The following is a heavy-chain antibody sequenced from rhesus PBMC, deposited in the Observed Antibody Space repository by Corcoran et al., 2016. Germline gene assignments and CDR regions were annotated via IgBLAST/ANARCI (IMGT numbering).Heavy chain of an antibody. CDR2: IDGTGGDT. J-gene: IGHJ4*01. CDR3: ARRLNSGSYYYVRYFDY. Sequence: QVQLQESGPGLVKPSETLSLTCAVSGGSISGYYWSWIRQSPGKGLEWIGRIDGTGGDTHSSPSLKSRVTISTDTSKNQFSLRLSSVTAANTAVYYCARRLNSGSYYYVRYFDYWGQGVLVTVSS. CDR1: GGSISGYY. D-gene: IGHD3-16*01. V-gene: IGHV4-160*01.